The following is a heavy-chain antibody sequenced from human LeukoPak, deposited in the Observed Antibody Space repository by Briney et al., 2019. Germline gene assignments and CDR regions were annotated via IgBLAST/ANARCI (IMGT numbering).Heavy chain of an antibody. J-gene: IGHJ6*02. CDR1: GFTFSSYA. V-gene: IGHV3-23*01. Sequence: PGGSLRLSCAASGFTFSSYAMSWVRQAPGKGLEWVSAISGSGGSTYYADSVKGRFTISRDNSKNTLYLQMNSLRAEDTAVYYWAWAPVPDPYYYYGMDVWGQGTTVTVSS. CDR3: AWAPVPDPYYYYGMDV. CDR2: ISGSGGST. D-gene: IGHD2-2*01.